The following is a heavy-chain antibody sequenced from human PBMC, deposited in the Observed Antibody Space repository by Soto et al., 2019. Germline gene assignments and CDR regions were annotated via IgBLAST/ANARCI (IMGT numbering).Heavy chain of an antibody. J-gene: IGHJ5*02. CDR1: GYTFTRYT. D-gene: IGHD2-15*01. CDR2: INPDNGNT. V-gene: IGHV1-3*01. CDR3: ARGIATGQLDP. Sequence: ASVKVSCKASGYTFTRYTMNWVRQAPGQRLEWMGWINPDNGNTKSSQKFQNRVIITRDTSASTAYMDLSSLRSEDTAVYYCARGIATGQLDPWGQGTLVTVSS.